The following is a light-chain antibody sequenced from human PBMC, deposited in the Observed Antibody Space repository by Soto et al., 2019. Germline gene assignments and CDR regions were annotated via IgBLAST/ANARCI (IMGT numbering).Light chain of an antibody. V-gene: IGKV1-39*01. CDR1: QSIGNY. Sequence: DIQMIHSPSSLSASVGDRVTITCRASQSIGNYLSWYQQKPGKAPKLLINVASTLQSGVPSRFSGSGSGTDFTLAISSLQPEDFATYYCQQSSSTPQTFGGGTRVEIK. CDR3: QQSSSTPQT. CDR2: VAS. J-gene: IGKJ4*01.